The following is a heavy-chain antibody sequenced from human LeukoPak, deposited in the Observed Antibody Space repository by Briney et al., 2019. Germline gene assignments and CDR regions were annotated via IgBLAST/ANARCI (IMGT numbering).Heavy chain of an antibody. J-gene: IGHJ4*02. Sequence: SETLSLTCTVSGGSIRSSYYYWGWIRQPPGKGLEWIGSIYDSGSTYYNPSLKSRVTISVDTSKNQFSLKLNSVTAADTAVYYCARIRDSSGYYFRGYDYWGQGTLVTVSS. CDR1: GGSIRSSYYY. D-gene: IGHD3-22*01. CDR2: IYDSGST. CDR3: ARIRDSSGYYFRGYDY. V-gene: IGHV4-39*01.